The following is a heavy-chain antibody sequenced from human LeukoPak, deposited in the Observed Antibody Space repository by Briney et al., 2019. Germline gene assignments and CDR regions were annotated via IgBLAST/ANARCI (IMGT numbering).Heavy chain of an antibody. V-gene: IGHV3-53*01. CDR3: VREREGSNSEH. CDR1: GFTVSNNR. Sequence: GGSLRLSCAASGFTVSNNRLSWVRQAPGMGLEWVSTIYSDGNTYYPDSVKGRFTISRGGSKNTLYLQLNSLRTEDTAIYYCVREREGSNSEHWGQGTLVTVSS. J-gene: IGHJ1*01. D-gene: IGHD1-26*01. CDR2: IYSDGNT.